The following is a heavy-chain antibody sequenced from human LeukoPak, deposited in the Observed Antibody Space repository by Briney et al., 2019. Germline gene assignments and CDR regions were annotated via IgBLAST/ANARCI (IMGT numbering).Heavy chain of an antibody. D-gene: IGHD3-16*01. J-gene: IGHJ6*02. CDR3: VKVRLQLRVYALDV. Sequence: SETLSLTCAVYGGSFSGYYWSWIRQPPGKGLEWIGEINHSGSTNYNPSLKSRVTISVDTSKNQFSLKLSSVTAADTAVYYCVKVRLQLRVYALDVWGQGTTVTVSS. CDR1: GGSFSGYY. V-gene: IGHV4-34*01. CDR2: INHSGST.